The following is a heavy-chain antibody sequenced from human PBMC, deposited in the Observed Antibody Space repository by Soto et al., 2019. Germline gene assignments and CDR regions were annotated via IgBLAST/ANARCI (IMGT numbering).Heavy chain of an antibody. CDR1: GGSFSGYY. J-gene: IGHJ1*01. CDR2: INHSGST. D-gene: IGHD3-10*01. CDR3: GSQKVVRGVPRRFQH. V-gene: IGHV4-34*01. Sequence: QVQLQQWGAGLLKPSETLSLTCAVYGGSFSGYYWSWIRQPPGKGLEWIGEINHSGSTNYNPSLRIRAPTTVAPPKNQLTLNLSPGTAPDSGVYNCGSQKVVRGVPRRFQHWGKGPLVTVSS.